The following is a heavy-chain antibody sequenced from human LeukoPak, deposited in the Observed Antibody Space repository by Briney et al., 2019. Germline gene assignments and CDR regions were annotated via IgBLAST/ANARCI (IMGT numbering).Heavy chain of an antibody. V-gene: IGHV4-34*01. CDR1: GGSFSGYY. J-gene: IGHJ4*02. CDR2: INHSGST. Sequence: SETLSLTCAVYGGSFSGYYWSWIRQPPGKGLEWIGEINHSGSTNYNPSLKSRVTISVDPSKNQFSLKLSSVTAADTAVYYCARDMRGGNSYYFDSWGQGTLVTVSS. D-gene: IGHD4-23*01. CDR3: ARDMRGGNSYYFDS.